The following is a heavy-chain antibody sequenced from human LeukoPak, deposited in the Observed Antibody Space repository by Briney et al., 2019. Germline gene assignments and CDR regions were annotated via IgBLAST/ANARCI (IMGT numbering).Heavy chain of an antibody. Sequence: SETLSLACTVSGGSISRSIYFWGWIRQPPGKGMGWTGDISDGGSTYYSPSLRSRSTISDDTPRTQFFLNLNSVTATEPPVYYCARHGQGLRYFDWMSFYSWGQGAPGTVSS. CDR3: ARHGQGLRYFDWMSFYS. V-gene: IGHV4-39*01. CDR1: GGSISRSIYF. CDR2: ISDGGST. J-gene: IGHJ6*01. D-gene: IGHD3-9*01.